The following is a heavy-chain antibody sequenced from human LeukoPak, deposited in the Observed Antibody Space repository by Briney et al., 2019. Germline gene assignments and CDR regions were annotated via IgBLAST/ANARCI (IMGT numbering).Heavy chain of an antibody. CDR2: IYPGDSDT. D-gene: IGHD2-2*01. CDR3: ARHGPRGVVPAAMDY. Sequence: GESLKISCKGSGYSFTSYWIGWVRQMPGKGLEWMGIIYPGDSDTRYSPSFQGQVTISADKSISTAYLQWSSLKASDTAMYYCARHGPRGVVPAAMDYWGQGTLVTVSS. J-gene: IGHJ4*02. CDR1: GYSFTSYW. V-gene: IGHV5-51*01.